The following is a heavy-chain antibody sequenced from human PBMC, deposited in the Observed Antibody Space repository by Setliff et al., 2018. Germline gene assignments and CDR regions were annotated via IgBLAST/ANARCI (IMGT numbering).Heavy chain of an antibody. CDR1: GGSISSGSYY. J-gene: IGHJ4*02. CDR3: ARVRNTQNGFFDY. V-gene: IGHV4-61*09. Sequence: SETLSLTCTVSGGSISSGSYYWSWIRQPAGKGLEWIGHIYTSGSTNYNPSLTSRVTISVDTSKNQFSLRLTSVAAADTAIYYCARVRNTQNGFFDYWSQGTLVTVSS. CDR2: IYTSGST. D-gene: IGHD1-1*01.